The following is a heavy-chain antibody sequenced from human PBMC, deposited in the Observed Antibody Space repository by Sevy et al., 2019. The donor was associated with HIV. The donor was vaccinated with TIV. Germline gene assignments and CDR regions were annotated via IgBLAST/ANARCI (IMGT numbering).Heavy chain of an antibody. V-gene: IGHV4-39*01. J-gene: IGHJ5*02. CDR3: ARHPLGNWFDL. Sequence: SETLSLTCNVSGGSISSSRHYWGWIRQSPGMSLEWIGSRFYSGGAYYNPSLQSRVTMSVDTSKNQFSLNVNSVTAADTAVYYCARHPLGNWFDLRGQGILVTVSS. CDR1: GGSISSSRHY. D-gene: IGHD3-16*01. CDR2: RFYSGGA.